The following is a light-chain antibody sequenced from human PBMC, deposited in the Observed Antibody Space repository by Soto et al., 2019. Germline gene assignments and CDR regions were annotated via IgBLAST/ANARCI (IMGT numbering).Light chain of an antibody. V-gene: IGLV2-14*03. CDR3: SSYTSKSTPV. CDR2: DVN. Sequence: QSVLTQPASVSGSPGQSITISCTGTSSDVGGYNYVSWYQQHPGKAPKLMIYDVNNRPSGVSNRFSGSKSGNTASLTISGLQAEDEADYYCSSYTSKSTPVFGTGTKLTVL. CDR1: SSDVGGYNY. J-gene: IGLJ1*01.